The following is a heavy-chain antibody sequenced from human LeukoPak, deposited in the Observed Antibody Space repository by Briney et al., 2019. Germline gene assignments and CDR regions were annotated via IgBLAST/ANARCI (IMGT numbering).Heavy chain of an antibody. CDR3: AHMGIAVAGPYYYYYYGMDV. CDR2: IYWNDDK. J-gene: IGHJ6*02. CDR1: GFSLSTSGVG. Sequence: SVPTLVKSTQTLTLTCTFSGFSLSTSGVGVGWIPQPPGKALEWLALIYWNDDKRYSPSLKRRLTITKDTSKNQVFLTMTNMDPVDTATYYCAHMGIAVAGPYYYYYYGMDVWGQGTTVTVSS. V-gene: IGHV2-5*01. D-gene: IGHD6-19*01.